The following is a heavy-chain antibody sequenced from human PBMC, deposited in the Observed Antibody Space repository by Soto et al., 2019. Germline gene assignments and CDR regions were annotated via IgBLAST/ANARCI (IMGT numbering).Heavy chain of an antibody. V-gene: IGHV1-18*01. J-gene: IGHJ6*02. Sequence: QVQLVPSGDEVRKPGASVKVSCKASGYIFVNYGIAWVRQAPGQGLEWMGWIRPYSGNTHYASQVQGRLTMTTDTSTCTAYMDRGSLTSDVTAVSYCAMVDNYVTPTPQDVWGQGTTVTVSS. CDR2: IRPYSGNT. CDR3: AMVDNYVTPTPQDV. D-gene: IGHD3-16*01. CDR1: GYIFVNYG.